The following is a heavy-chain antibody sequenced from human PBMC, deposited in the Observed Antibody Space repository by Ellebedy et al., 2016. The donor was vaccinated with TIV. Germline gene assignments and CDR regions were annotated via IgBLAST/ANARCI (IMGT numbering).Heavy chain of an antibody. V-gene: IGHV3-66*01. J-gene: IGHJ6*02. CDR3: ATAYGSGSRAYYYYYYGMDV. D-gene: IGHD3-10*01. CDR2: IYSGGST. Sequence: GESLKISCAASGFTVSSNYMSWVRQAPGKGLEWVSVIYSGGSTYYADSVKGRFTISRDNSKNTLYLQMNSLRAEDTAVYYCATAYGSGSRAYYYYYYGMDVWGQGTTVTVSS. CDR1: GFTVSSNY.